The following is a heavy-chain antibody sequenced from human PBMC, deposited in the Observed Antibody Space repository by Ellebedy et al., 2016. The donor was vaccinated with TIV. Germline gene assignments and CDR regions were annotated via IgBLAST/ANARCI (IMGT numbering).Heavy chain of an antibody. CDR1: GYTSSTYY. J-gene: IGHJ4*02. Sequence: AASVKVSCKASGYTSSTYYMHWVRQAPGQGLEWLGIINPSGGSTTYAQNLQGRVTMTRDTSTTTVYMELSSLRSEETAVYYCAKSRSSGWLHTPDYWGQGTLVIVSS. CDR3: AKSRSSGWLHTPDY. D-gene: IGHD6-19*01. V-gene: IGHV1-46*04. CDR2: INPSGGST.